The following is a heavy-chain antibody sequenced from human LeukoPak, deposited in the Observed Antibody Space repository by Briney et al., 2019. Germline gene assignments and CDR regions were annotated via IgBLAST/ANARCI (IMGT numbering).Heavy chain of an antibody. CDR2: IIGGAGST. D-gene: IGHD2-2*01. J-gene: IGHJ4*02. CDR1: GFSFSSDG. Sequence: GGSLRLSCAASGFSFSSDGMSWVRQAPGKGLEWVSGIIGGAGSTYYADSVKGRFTISRDNSKNTLYLQMNSLRAEDTAVYYCTHGSMYQLDYWGQGTLVTVSS. CDR3: THGSMYQLDY. V-gene: IGHV3-23*01.